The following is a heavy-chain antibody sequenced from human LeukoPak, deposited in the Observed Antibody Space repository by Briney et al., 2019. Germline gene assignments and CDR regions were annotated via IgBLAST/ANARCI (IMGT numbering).Heavy chain of an antibody. CDR3: AREYPAWYYFDY. J-gene: IGHJ4*02. D-gene: IGHD2-2*01. Sequence: GGSLRLSCAASGFTVSSNYMSWVRQAPGKGLERVSVIYSGGSTYYADSVKGRFTISRDNSKNTLYLQMNSLRAEDTAVYYCAREYPAWYYFDYWGQGTLVTVSS. V-gene: IGHV3-53*01. CDR2: IYSGGST. CDR1: GFTVSSNY.